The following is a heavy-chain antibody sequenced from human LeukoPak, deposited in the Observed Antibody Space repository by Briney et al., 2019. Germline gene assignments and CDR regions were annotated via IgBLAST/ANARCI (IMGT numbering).Heavy chain of an antibody. CDR1: GFTFSSYW. Sequence: GGSLRLSCAASGFTFSSYWMHWLRQEPRKGLVWVSRISTDGSSSSYADSVKGRFTISRDNGKNTLYLQMNSLRAEDTAVYYCASYLTSIPSGMDVWGQGATVTVSS. V-gene: IGHV3-74*01. J-gene: IGHJ6*02. CDR3: ASYLTSIPSGMDV. D-gene: IGHD2/OR15-2a*01. CDR2: ISTDGSSS.